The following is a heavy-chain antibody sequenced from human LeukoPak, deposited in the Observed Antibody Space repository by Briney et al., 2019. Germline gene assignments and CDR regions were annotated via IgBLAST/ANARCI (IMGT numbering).Heavy chain of an antibody. Sequence: TGGSLRLSCAASGFTFSSYSMNWVRQAPGKGLEWVSYISSSSSTIYYADSAKGRFTISRDNAKNSLYLQMNSLRAEDTAVYYCAREGDYGDYVDAFDIWGQGTMVTVSS. CDR3: AREGDYGDYVDAFDI. CDR1: GFTFSSYS. D-gene: IGHD4-17*01. V-gene: IGHV3-48*01. CDR2: ISSSSSTI. J-gene: IGHJ3*02.